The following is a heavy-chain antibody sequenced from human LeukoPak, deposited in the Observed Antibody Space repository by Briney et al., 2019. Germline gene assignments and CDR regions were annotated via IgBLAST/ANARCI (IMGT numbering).Heavy chain of an antibody. V-gene: IGHV3-30*18. Sequence: GGSLRLSCAASGFTFNDYGMHWVRQAPGKGLEWVAVISYDGRNKHYPDSVKGRFTISRDISTDTLWLQMDSLRTEDTAVYYCAKGPLRGTAAAIDYWGQGTLVTVSS. CDR2: ISYDGRNK. CDR1: GFTFNDYG. CDR3: AKGPLRGTAAAIDY. D-gene: IGHD2-2*01. J-gene: IGHJ4*02.